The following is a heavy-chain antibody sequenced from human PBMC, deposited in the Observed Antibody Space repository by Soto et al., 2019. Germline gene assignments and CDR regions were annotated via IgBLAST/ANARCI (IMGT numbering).Heavy chain of an antibody. V-gene: IGHV4-39*01. Sequence: PSETLSLTCTVSGGSISSSSYYWGWIRQPPGKGLEWIGSIYYSGSTYYNPSLKSRVTISVDTSKNQFSLKLSSVTAADTAVYYCASLRRRITMVRGVIAPDYWGQGTLVTVSS. D-gene: IGHD3-10*01. J-gene: IGHJ4*02. CDR3: ASLRRRITMVRGVIAPDY. CDR2: IYYSGST. CDR1: GGSISSSSYY.